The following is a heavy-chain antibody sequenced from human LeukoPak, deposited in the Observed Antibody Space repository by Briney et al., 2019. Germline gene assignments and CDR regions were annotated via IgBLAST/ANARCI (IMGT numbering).Heavy chain of an antibody. CDR2: IIPIFGTA. D-gene: IGHD6-19*01. CDR3: ARDEEAVAGTKSFGY. CDR1: GGTFSSYA. Sequence: SVKVSCKASGGTFSSYAISWVRQAPGQGLEWMGRIIPIFGTANYAQKLQGRVTINTDESTSTAYMELSSLRSEDTAVYYCARDEEAVAGTKSFGYWGQGTLVTVSS. J-gene: IGHJ4*02. V-gene: IGHV1-69*05.